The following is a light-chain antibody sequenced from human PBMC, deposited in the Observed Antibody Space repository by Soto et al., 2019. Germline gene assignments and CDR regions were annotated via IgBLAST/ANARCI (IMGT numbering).Light chain of an antibody. J-gene: IGKJ2*02. Sequence: DIQMTQSPSSLSASVGDRVTITCRASQSIRNYLNWFQQKPGKAPELLINAASSLQSGVPSRFSGSGSGTDFSLTISSLQPEDFATYYCQQSYNSPCTFGQGTKLEIK. CDR3: QQSYNSPCT. V-gene: IGKV1-39*01. CDR2: AAS. CDR1: QSIRNY.